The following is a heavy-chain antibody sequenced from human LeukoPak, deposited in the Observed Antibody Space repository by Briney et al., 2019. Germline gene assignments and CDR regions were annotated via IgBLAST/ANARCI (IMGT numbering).Heavy chain of an antibody. D-gene: IGHD3-22*01. V-gene: IGHV1-2*02. CDR2: INPNSGGT. J-gene: IGHJ4*02. Sequence: GASVKVSCKASGYTFTGYYMHWVRQAPGQGLEWMGWINPNSGGTNYAQKFQGRVTMTRDTSISTAYMELSRLRSDDMAVYYCARDLTRPMRYYDSSGYYYFDYWGQGTLVTVSS. CDR1: GYTFTGYY. CDR3: ARDLTRPMRYYDSSGYYYFDY.